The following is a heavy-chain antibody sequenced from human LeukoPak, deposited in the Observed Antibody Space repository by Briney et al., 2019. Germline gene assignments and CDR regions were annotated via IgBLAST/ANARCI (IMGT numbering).Heavy chain of an antibody. CDR1: GGSISSSNW. D-gene: IGHD6-19*01. CDR3: AGYGGDWYPES. J-gene: IGHJ4*02. V-gene: IGHV4-4*02. Sequence: SETLSLTCAVSGGSISSSNWWSWVRQPPGKGLEWIGEITYRGNTNYNPSLESRLRISVDRTKQQFYLTLTSVTAADTAVYYCAGYGGDWYPESWGQGTLVTISS. CDR2: ITYRGNT.